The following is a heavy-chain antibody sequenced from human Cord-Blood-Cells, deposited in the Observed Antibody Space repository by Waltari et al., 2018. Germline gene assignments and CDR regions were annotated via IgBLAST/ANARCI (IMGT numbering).Heavy chain of an antibody. CDR1: GGSISSSSYY. J-gene: IGHJ4*02. Sequence: QLQLQESGPGLVKPSETLSLTCTVSGGSISSSSYYWGWISQPPGKGLEWSGSIYYSGSTYYNPPLKSRATISVATSKTQCSLKLSSGTAADTAVHYCARLTYDSSGYFIDYWGQGTLITVSS. CDR2: IYYSGST. V-gene: IGHV4-39*01. CDR3: ARLTYDSSGYFIDY. D-gene: IGHD3-22*01.